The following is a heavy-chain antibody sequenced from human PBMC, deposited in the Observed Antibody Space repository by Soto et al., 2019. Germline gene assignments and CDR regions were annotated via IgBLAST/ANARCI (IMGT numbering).Heavy chain of an antibody. CDR3: ARIGTAVTDY. J-gene: IGHJ4*02. CDR2: ITSSGSTI. CDR1: GFTFSSYE. Sequence: GGSLRLSCAASGFTFSSYEMNWVRQAPGKGLEWVSYITSSGSTIYYADSVKGRFTISRDNAKNSLYLQMNSLRAEDTAVYYCARIGTAVTDYWGQGTLVTVSS. D-gene: IGHD6-19*01. V-gene: IGHV3-48*03.